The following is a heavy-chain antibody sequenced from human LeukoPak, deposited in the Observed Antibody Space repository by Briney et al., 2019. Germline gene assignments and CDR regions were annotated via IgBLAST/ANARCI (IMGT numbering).Heavy chain of an antibody. D-gene: IGHD3-10*01. V-gene: IGHV3-21*01. J-gene: IGHJ4*02. CDR2: ISSSSSYI. CDR3: VGLNYNSGSYRNY. CDR1: GFTFSTYS. Sequence: GESLRLSCAASGFTFSTYSMNWVRQAPGKGLEWVSFISSSSSYIYYADSVKGRFTISRDNAKNSLYLEMNSLRAEDTAVYYCVGLNYNSGSYRNYWGQGTLVTVSS.